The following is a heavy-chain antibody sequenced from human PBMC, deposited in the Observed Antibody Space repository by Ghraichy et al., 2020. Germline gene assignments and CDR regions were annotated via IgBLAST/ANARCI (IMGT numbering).Heavy chain of an antibody. J-gene: IGHJ4*02. CDR1: GFIFSNHW. Sequence: GGSLRLSCAASGFIFSNHWMSWVRQAPGQGLEWGASIRPDGSDKFYLDSVRGRFTISRDGVTNSLFLQMNSLGAEDTAMYFCARLMGTTTIWDYWGQGTLVTVSS. CDR3: ARLMGTTTIWDY. D-gene: IGHD1-26*01. CDR2: IRPDGSDK. V-gene: IGHV3-7*01.